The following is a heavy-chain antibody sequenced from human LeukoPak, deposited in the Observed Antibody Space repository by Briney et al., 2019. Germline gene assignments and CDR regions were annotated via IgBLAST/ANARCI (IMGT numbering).Heavy chain of an antibody. CDR1: GFTFSSYA. D-gene: IGHD3-10*01. J-gene: IGHJ4*02. V-gene: IGHV3-30-3*01. CDR3: AIYGSGEIDY. Sequence: PGGSLRLSCAASGFTFSSYAMHWVRQAPGKGLEWVAVISYDGSNEYYADSVKGRFTISRDNSKNTLYLQMNSLRAEDTAVYYCAIYGSGEIDYWGQGTLVTVSS. CDR2: ISYDGSNE.